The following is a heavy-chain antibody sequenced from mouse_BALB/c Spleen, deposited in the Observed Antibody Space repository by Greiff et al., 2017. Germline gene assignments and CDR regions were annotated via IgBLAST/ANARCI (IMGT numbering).Heavy chain of an antibody. CDR3: ARLQDWAMDY. J-gene: IGHJ4*01. CDR2: ISSGGSYT. CDR1: GFTFSSYG. Sequence: DVMLVESGGDLVKPGGSLKLSCAASGFTFSSYGMSWVRQTPDKRLEWVATISSGGSYTYYPDSVKGRFTISRDNAKNTLYLQMSSLKSEDTAMYYCARLQDWAMDYWGQGTSVTVSS. D-gene: IGHD4-1*01. V-gene: IGHV5-6*02.